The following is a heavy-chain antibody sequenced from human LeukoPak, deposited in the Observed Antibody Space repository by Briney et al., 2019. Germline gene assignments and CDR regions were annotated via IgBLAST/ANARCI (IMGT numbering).Heavy chain of an antibody. J-gene: IGHJ4*02. CDR1: GGSISSYY. Sequence: PSETLSLTCTVSGGSISSYYWSWIRQPPGKGLEWIGYIYYSGSTNYNPSLKSRVTISVDTSKNQFSLELSSVTAADTAVYYCARDVGSYYGGLDYWGQGTLVTVSS. CDR2: IYYSGST. D-gene: IGHD1-26*01. CDR3: ARDVGSYYGGLDY. V-gene: IGHV4-59*01.